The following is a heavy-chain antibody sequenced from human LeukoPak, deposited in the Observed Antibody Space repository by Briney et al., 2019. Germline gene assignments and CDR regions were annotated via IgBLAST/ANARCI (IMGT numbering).Heavy chain of an antibody. D-gene: IGHD1-1*01. J-gene: IGHJ3*02. Sequence: PGGSLRLSCAASGFTFSSYAMHWVRQAPGKGLEWVAVISYDGSNKYYADSVKGRFTISRDNSKNTLYLQMNSLRAEDTAVYYCARELGLENAFDIWGQGTMVTVSS. CDR3: ARELGLENAFDI. CDR1: GFTFSSYA. CDR2: ISYDGSNK. V-gene: IGHV3-30-3*01.